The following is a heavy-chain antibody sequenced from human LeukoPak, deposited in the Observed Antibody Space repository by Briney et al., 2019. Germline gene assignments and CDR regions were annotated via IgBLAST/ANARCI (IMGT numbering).Heavy chain of an antibody. CDR2: ISAYNGNT. CDR3: ARDWGRDGYNFDAFDI. Sequence: WASVKVSFKASGYTFTSYGISWVRQAPGQGLEWMGWISAYNGNTNYAQKLQGRVTMTTDTSTSTAYMELRSLRSDDTAVYYCARDWGRDGYNFDAFDIWGRGTMVTVSS. D-gene: IGHD5-24*01. CDR1: GYTFTSYG. V-gene: IGHV1-18*01. J-gene: IGHJ3*02.